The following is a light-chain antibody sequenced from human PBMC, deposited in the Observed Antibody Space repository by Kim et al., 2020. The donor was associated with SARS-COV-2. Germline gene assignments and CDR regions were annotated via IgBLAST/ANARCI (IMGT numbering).Light chain of an antibody. Sequence: LSAGERAQRSCRASQSVYNNYLAWYQQKPGQAPRLLIYGASTRATGIPDRFSGSGSGTDFTLTISRLGPEDFAVYYCQQYVSSVTFGGGTKVDIK. CDR3: QQYVSSVT. V-gene: IGKV3-20*01. CDR2: GAS. J-gene: IGKJ4*01. CDR1: QSVYNNY.